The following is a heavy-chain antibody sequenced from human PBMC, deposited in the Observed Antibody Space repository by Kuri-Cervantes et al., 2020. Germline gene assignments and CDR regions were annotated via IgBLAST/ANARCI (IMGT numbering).Heavy chain of an antibody. CDR3: AREDGTMVRGLYYFDY. D-gene: IGHD3-10*01. CDR1: GFTFSSYW. Sequence: GGSLRLSCAASGFTFSSYWVSWVPQAQGKGLEWVANIKQDGSEKYYVDSVKGRFTISRDNAKNSLYLKMNSLRAEDTAVYYCAREDGTMVRGLYYFDYWGQGTLVTVSS. J-gene: IGHJ4*02. V-gene: IGHV3-7*01. CDR2: IKQDGSEK.